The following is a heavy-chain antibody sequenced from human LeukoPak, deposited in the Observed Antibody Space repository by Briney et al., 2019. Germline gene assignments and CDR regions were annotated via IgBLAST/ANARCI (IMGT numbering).Heavy chain of an antibody. CDR1: GGSISSYY. D-gene: IGHD3-10*01. V-gene: IGHV4-59*01. J-gene: IGHJ6*03. CDR3: ARDMAHMVRGVTDYYYYYMDV. Sequence: PSETLSLTCTVSGGSISSYYWSWIRQPPGKGLEWIGYIYYSGSTNYNPSLKSRVTISVDTSKNQFSLKPSSVTAADTAVYYCARDMAHMVRGVTDYYYYYMDVWGKGTTVTISS. CDR2: IYYSGST.